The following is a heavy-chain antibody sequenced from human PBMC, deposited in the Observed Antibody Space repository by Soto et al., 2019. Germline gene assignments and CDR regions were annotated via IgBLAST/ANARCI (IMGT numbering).Heavy chain of an antibody. CDR3: AANCYDFWSGSLFCYGMDV. CDR1: GGSISSSSYY. CDR2: IYYSGST. V-gene: IGHV4-39*01. Sequence: PSETLSLTCTVSGGSISSSSYYWGWIRQPPGKGLEWIGSIYYSGSTYYNPSLKSRVTISVDTSKNRFSLKLSSVTAADTAVYYCAANCYDFWSGSLFCYGMDVWGQGTTVTVSS. D-gene: IGHD3-3*01. J-gene: IGHJ6*02.